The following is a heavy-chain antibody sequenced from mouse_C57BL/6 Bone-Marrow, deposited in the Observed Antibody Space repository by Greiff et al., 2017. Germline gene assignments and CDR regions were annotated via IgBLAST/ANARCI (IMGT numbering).Heavy chain of an antibody. D-gene: IGHD2-3*01. Sequence: VPLQQSGPELVKPGASVKISCTASGYAFRSSWMNWVKQRPGKGLEWICRLYPVDGDTNYNGKFKGKATLTAAKSSSTAYMQLSSLTSEDSAVYFCAGGYYLAYWGQGTLVTVSA. J-gene: IGHJ3*01. CDR1: GYAFRSSW. V-gene: IGHV1-82*01. CDR3: AGGYYLAY. CDR2: LYPVDGDT.